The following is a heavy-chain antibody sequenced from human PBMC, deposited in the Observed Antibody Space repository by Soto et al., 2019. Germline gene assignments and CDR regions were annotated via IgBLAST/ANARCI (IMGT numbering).Heavy chain of an antibody. CDR3: ARGRPYYDFWSGYYGFDY. D-gene: IGHD3-3*01. CDR2: INHSGST. CDR1: GGSFSGYY. V-gene: IGHV4-34*01. J-gene: IGHJ4*02. Sequence: TLSLTCAVYGGSFSGYYWSWIRQPPGKGLEWIGEINHSGSTNYNPSLKSRVTISVDTSKNQFSLKLSSVTAADTAVYYCARGRPYYDFWSGYYGFDYWGQGTLVTVSS.